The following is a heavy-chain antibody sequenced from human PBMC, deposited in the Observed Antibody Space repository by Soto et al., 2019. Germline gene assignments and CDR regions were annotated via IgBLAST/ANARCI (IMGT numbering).Heavy chain of an antibody. CDR1: GGSFSGYY. D-gene: IGHD4-4*01. CDR2: INRSGTT. V-gene: IGHV4-34*01. CDR3: ARGRLMTTVISDVFDI. J-gene: IGHJ3*02. Sequence: QVQLQQWGAGLLKPSETLSLTGAVYGGSFSGYYWTWIRQPPGKGLEWIGEINRSGTTIYNPSLKNRVTMSLDTSTNQFSLKLSSVTAADTAVYYCARGRLMTTVISDVFDIWGRGTMVTVSS.